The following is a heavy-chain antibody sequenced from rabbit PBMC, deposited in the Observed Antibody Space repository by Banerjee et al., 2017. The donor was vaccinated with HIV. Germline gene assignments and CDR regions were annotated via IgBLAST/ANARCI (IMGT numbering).Heavy chain of an antibody. CDR1: GFSFSNKYV. D-gene: IGHD8-1*01. CDR2: IYADSGST. J-gene: IGHJ4*01. V-gene: IGHV1S45*01. Sequence: QEQLVESGGGLVKPEGSLTLSCTASGFSFSNKYVMCWVRQAPGKGLEWIACIYADSGSTFYATWAKGRFTISKTSSTTVTLQMTSLTAADTATYFCARDHYAGSSYNLWGQGTLVTVS. CDR3: ARDHYAGSSYNL.